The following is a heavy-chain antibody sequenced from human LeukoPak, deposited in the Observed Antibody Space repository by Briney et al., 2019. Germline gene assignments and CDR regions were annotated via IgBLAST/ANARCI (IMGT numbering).Heavy chain of an antibody. V-gene: IGHV4-59*01. J-gene: IGHJ2*01. D-gene: IGHD5-24*01. CDR1: GGSISSYY. CDR3: ARGTDGRRYFDL. CDR2: IYYSGST. Sequence: PSETLSLTCNVSGGSISSYYWSWIRQPPGKGLEWIGYIYYSGSTNYNPSLKSRVTISLDTSKNQFSLRLTSVTAADTAVYYCARGTDGRRYFDLWGRGTLLTVSS.